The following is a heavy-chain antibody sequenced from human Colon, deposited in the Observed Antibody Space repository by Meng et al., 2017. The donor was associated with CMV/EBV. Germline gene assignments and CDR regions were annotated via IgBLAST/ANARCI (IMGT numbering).Heavy chain of an antibody. V-gene: IGHV1-3*01. CDR2: IDAGNGNT. J-gene: IGHJ4*02. Sequence: QVQLVQSGAEVKKPGASVTVTCKASGYTFTGNALHWVRQAPGQTLEWMGWIDAGNGNTKYSQKLQGRVSITRDTSASTAYMELSSLRSEDTAVYYCARENYQEFSGYSIYDYWGQGTLVTVSS. CDR3: ARENYQEFSGYSIYDY. D-gene: IGHD3-22*01. CDR1: GYTFTGNA.